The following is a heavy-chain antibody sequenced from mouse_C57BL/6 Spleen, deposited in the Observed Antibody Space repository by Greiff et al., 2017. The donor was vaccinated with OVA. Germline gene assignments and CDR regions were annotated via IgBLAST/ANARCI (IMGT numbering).Heavy chain of an antibody. V-gene: IGHV1-4*01. CDR3: ARWDYDFDY. D-gene: IGHD2-4*01. Sequence: VKLQESGAELARPGASVKMSCKASGYTFTSYTMHWVKQRPGQGLEWIGYINPSSGYTKYNQKFKDKATLTADKSSSTAYMQLSSLTSEDSAVYYCARWDYDFDYWGQGTTLTVSS. J-gene: IGHJ2*01. CDR2: INPSSGYT. CDR1: GYTFTSYT.